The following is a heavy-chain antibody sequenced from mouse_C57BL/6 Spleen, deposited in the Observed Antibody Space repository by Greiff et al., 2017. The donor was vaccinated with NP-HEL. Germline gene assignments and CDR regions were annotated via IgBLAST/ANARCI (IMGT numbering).Heavy chain of an antibody. CDR2: ISYDGSN. D-gene: IGHD1-1*01. J-gene: IGHJ4*01. CDR1: GYSITSGYY. V-gene: IGHV3-6*01. Sequence: EVQLQESGPGLVKPSQSLSLTCSVTGYSITSGYYWNWIRQFPGNKLEWMGYISYDGSNNYNPSLKNRIPITRDTSKNQFFLKLNSVTTEDTATYYCAGDYGSSPSYYAMDYWGQGTSVTVSS. CDR3: AGDYGSSPSYYAMDY.